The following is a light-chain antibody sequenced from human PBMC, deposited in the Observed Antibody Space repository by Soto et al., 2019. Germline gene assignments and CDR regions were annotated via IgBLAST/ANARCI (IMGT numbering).Light chain of an antibody. CDR3: SSYTSSNVV. J-gene: IGLJ2*01. V-gene: IGLV2-14*01. Sequence: QSALTQPASVSGSPGQSITISCTGTSSDVGGYNYVSWYQQHPGKAPKLMIYDVSNRPSGVSNRFSGSKSGDTASLTISGVQAEGEADYYCSSYTSSNVVFGGGTQLTVL. CDR1: SSDVGGYNY. CDR2: DVS.